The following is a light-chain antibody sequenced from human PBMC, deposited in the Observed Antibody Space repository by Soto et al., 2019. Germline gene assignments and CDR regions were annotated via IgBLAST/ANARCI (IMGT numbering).Light chain of an antibody. Sequence: DIQPTQSASTLSTSVGDSVTITCRASQSIRSYLNWYQQKPGKAPKLLIYKASSLESGVPSRFSGSGSGTEFTLTISSLQPDDFATYYCQQYDSEPWTFGQGAKVDI. CDR1: QSIRSY. CDR3: QQYDSEPWT. J-gene: IGKJ1*01. V-gene: IGKV1-5*03. CDR2: KAS.